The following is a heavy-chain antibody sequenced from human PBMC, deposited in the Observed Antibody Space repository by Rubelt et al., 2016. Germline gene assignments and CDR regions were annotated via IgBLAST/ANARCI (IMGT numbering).Heavy chain of an antibody. Sequence: EVHLVESGGGLGKPGGSLRLSCAASGITFNNAWMSWVRQAPGKGLEWVGRTRDKDYTYGTEYAASVKGRFTISRDDSKNSVYLQMNGLKTEDTAVYYCARVGPMNSLDYWGQGTLVTVSS. CDR1: GITFNNAW. D-gene: IGHD1-26*01. CDR3: ARVGPMNSLDY. J-gene: IGHJ4*02. V-gene: IGHV3-72*01. CDR2: TRDKDYTYGT.